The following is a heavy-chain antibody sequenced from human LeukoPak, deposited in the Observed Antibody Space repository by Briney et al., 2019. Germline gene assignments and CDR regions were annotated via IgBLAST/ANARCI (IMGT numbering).Heavy chain of an antibody. CDR2: IYYTGDT. V-gene: IGHV4-59*01. D-gene: IGHD3-10*01. CDR3: ARFRPSETRRGEATSLDH. CDR1: GGSMSGYY. J-gene: IGHJ4*02. Sequence: SETLSLTCFVSGGSMSGYYWSWIRQPPGKGPELIGHIYYTGDTVYNPSLNSRGTIFLDASVNQFSLKLTSLTTADTAIYYCARFRPSETRRGEATSLDHWGQGTLVIVSS.